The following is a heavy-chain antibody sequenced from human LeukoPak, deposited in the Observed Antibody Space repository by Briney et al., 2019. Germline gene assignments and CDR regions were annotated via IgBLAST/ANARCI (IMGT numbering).Heavy chain of an antibody. D-gene: IGHD5-18*01. CDR1: GFTFSSYG. V-gene: IGHV3-30*18. CDR3: AKDKGGYSYGGFDY. CDR2: ISYDGSNK. J-gene: IGHJ4*02. Sequence: PGGSLRLSCAASGFTFSSYGMHWVRQAPGKGLEWVAVISYDGSNKYYADSVKGRFTISRDNSKNTLYLQMNSLRAEDTAVYYCAKDKGGYSYGGFDYWGQGTLVTVSS.